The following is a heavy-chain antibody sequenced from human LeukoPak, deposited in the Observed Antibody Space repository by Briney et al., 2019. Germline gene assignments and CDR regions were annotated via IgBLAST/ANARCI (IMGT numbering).Heavy chain of an antibody. J-gene: IGHJ4*02. CDR3: ARHAYDILTGGSFDY. V-gene: IGHV3-7*03. D-gene: IGHD3-9*01. CDR1: GFTFSNYW. CDR2: IKQDGSEK. Sequence: GESLRLSCAASGFTFSNYWMHWVRQAPGKGLEWVANIKQDGSEKYYVDSVKGRFTISRDNAKNSLYLQMNSLRAEDTAVYYCARHAYDILTGGSFDYWGQGTLVTVSS.